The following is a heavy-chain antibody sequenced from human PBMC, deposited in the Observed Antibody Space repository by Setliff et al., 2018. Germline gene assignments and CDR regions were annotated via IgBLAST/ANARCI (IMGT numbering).Heavy chain of an antibody. J-gene: IGHJ4*02. CDR1: GFTVSSNY. D-gene: IGHD3-22*01. CDR2: IYSGGST. V-gene: IGHV3-53*01. CDR3: ARGGYYYDSSGYGGHFDY. Sequence: LRLSCAASGFTVSSNYMSWVRQAPGKGLEWVSVIYSGGSTYYADSVKGRFTISRDNSKNTLYLQMNSLRAEDTAVYYCARGGYYYDSSGYGGHFDYWGQGTLVTVSS.